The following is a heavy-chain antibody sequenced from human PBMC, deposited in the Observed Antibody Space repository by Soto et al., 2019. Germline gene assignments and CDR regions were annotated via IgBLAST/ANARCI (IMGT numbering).Heavy chain of an antibody. CDR3: ARDGKYDYGDYCDY. D-gene: IGHD4-17*01. CDR2: INPNSGGT. CDR1: GYTFTGYY. J-gene: IGHJ4*02. V-gene: IGHV1-2*02. Sequence: QVQLVQSGAEVKKPGASVKVSCKASGYTFTGYYMHWVRQAPGQGLEWMGWINPNSGGTNYAQKIQGRVSMTRDTSISTDCMELSRLRSDDTAVYYCARDGKYDYGDYCDYWGQGTLVTVSS.